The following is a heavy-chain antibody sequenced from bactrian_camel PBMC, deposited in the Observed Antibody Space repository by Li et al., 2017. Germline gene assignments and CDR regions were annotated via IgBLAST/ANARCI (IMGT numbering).Heavy chain of an antibody. CDR2: IISDGRT. Sequence: VQLVESGGGPVQAGGSLRLSCAVSGFTDGMHCMGWFRQAPGKQREGVANIISDGRTKYAESVEGRFIIIRDDAKSTLYLQMNSLKSEDTARYYCAAVLPVESRPRSRLGYWGQGTQVTVS. J-gene: IGHJ6*01. D-gene: IGHD4*01. CDR1: GFTDGMHC. V-gene: IGHV3S53*01. CDR3: AAVLPVESRPRSRLGY.